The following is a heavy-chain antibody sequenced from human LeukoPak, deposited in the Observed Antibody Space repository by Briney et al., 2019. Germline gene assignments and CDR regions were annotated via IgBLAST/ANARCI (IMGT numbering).Heavy chain of an antibody. V-gene: IGHV3-23*01. CDR2: ISGSGGST. D-gene: IGHD2-2*01. J-gene: IGHJ6*03. CDR1: GFTFSSYA. CDR3: ASCSTSCPAADSSYYYMDV. Sequence: GRSLRLSCAASGFTFSSYAMSWVRQAPGEGLEWVSAISGSGGSTYYADSVKRRFTISRDNSKNKLYLQMNSLRAEDTAVYYCASCSTSCPAADSSYYYMDVWGKGTTVTVSS.